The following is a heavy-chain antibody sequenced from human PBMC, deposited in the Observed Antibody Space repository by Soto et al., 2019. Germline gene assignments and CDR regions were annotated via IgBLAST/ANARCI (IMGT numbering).Heavy chain of an antibody. CDR3: AGGGYSYGYFYYGMDV. Sequence: GDSVKVSCKASGDTFSSYAISWVRQDPGQGLEWKGGIIPIFGTSNYAQKLQGRVTITADESTSTAYMELSSLRSEDTAVYYCAGGGYSYGYFYYGMDVWGQGTTVTVSS. CDR1: GDTFSSYA. J-gene: IGHJ6*02. CDR2: IIPIFGTS. V-gene: IGHV1-69*13. D-gene: IGHD5-18*01.